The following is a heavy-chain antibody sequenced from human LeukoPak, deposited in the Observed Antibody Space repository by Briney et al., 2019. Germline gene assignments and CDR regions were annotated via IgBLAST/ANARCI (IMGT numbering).Heavy chain of an antibody. J-gene: IGHJ6*03. CDR2: INHSGST. V-gene: IGHV4-39*01. D-gene: IGHD2-2*01. CDR1: GGSISSSSYY. CDR3: ARQGGRYCSSTSCYASYYYYYYYMDV. Sequence: EASETLSLTCTVSGGSISSSSYYWGWIRQPPGKGLEWIGEINHSGSTNYNPSLKSRVTISVDTSKNQFSLKLSSVTAADTAVYYCARQGGRYCSSTSCYASYYYYYYYMDVWGKGTTVTISS.